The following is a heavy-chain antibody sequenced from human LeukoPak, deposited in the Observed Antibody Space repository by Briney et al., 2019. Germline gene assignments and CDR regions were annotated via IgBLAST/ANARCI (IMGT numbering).Heavy chain of an antibody. CDR1: GFTFEKYV. J-gene: IGHJ4*02. D-gene: IGHD1-26*01. CDR3: AKDLGWELPAEAY. V-gene: IGHV3-23*01. CDR2: IYGSGVSI. Sequence: GGSLRLSCVASGFTFEKYVTNWVRQAPGKGLEWLATIYGSGVSISYADSVKGRFTISRDNSNNTLYLQMNSLRVEDTAMYFCAKDLGWELPAEAYWGQGILVTVSS.